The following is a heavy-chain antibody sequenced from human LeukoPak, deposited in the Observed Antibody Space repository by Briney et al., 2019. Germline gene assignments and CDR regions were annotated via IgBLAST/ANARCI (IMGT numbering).Heavy chain of an antibody. CDR1: GGSISSYY. Sequence: SETLSLTCTVSGGSISSYYWSWIRQPPGKGLEWIGSIYHTGSTYYNPSLKSRVTVSGDTSKNEFSLSLNSVTAADTAVYYCAREISLVRGVIRKWFDPWGQGTLVTVSS. V-gene: IGHV4-59*12. CDR2: IYHTGST. J-gene: IGHJ5*02. D-gene: IGHD3-10*01. CDR3: AREISLVRGVIRKWFDP.